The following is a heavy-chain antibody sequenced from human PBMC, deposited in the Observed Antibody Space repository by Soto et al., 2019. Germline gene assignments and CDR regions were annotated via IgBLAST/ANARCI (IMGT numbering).Heavy chain of an antibody. V-gene: IGHV4-4*02. Sequence: VQLRESGPGLVKPSGTLSLTCFVSGDSIKSIRWWTWVRQSPGKGLEWIGEIDHVVVTNYNPSLKRGVTLNLPKANNQYSLTLTPVTAEDTAVYYCARDRGLASSTGFDFWGRGIQVTVAS. CDR2: IDHVVVT. CDR3: ARDRGLASSTGFDF. J-gene: IGHJ4*02. D-gene: IGHD2-8*02. CDR1: GDSIKSIRW.